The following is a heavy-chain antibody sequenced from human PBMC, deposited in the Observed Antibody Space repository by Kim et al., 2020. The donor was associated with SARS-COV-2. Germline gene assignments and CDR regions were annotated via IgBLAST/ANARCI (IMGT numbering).Heavy chain of an antibody. V-gene: IGHV4-61*02. D-gene: IGHD3-10*01. Sequence: SETLSLTCTVSGGSISSGSYYWSWIRQPAGKGLEWIGRIYTSGSTNYNPSLKSRVTISVDTSKNQFSLKLSSVTAADTAVYYCAREFLWFGAGGDAFDIWGQGTMVTVSS. CDR2: IYTSGST. J-gene: IGHJ3*02. CDR1: GGSISSGSYY. CDR3: AREFLWFGAGGDAFDI.